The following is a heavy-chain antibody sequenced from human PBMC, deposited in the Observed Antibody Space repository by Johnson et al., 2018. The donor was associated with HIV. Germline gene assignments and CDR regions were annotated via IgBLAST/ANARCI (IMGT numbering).Heavy chain of an antibody. CDR3: ARKRRYFSNGVCSDTFDI. CDR1: GFNVRNHW. Sequence: VQLVESGGGLVQPGGSLRLSCAASGFNVRNHWMTWVRQAPGKGLDWVAVIKEDGSETYYADSVKGRFAISRDNAKNSLYLQMNSLRAEDTALYCCARKRRYFSNGVCSDTFDIWGQGTMVTVSS. D-gene: IGHD2-8*01. CDR2: IKEDGSET. V-gene: IGHV3-7*05. J-gene: IGHJ3*02.